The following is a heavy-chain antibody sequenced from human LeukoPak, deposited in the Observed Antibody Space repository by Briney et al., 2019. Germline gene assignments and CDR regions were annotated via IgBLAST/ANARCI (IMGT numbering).Heavy chain of an antibody. Sequence: PSETLSLTCTVSGGSISSYYWSWIRQPAGKGLEWIGRIYTSVSTNYDPALKSRVSISLDTSKNQFFLNLNSVTAADTAIYYCARGTKYYYASGSRYYFDSWGQGTLVTVSS. V-gene: IGHV4-4*07. CDR1: GGSISSYY. J-gene: IGHJ4*02. CDR3: ARGTKYYYASGSRYYFDS. D-gene: IGHD3-10*01. CDR2: IYTSVST.